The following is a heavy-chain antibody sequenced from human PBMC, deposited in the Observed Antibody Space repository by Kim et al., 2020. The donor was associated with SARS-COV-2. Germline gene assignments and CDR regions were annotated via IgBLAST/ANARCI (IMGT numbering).Heavy chain of an antibody. Sequence: GGSLRLSCAASGFTFSSYAMSWVRQAPGKGLEWVSVIYSGGSSTYYADSVKGRFTISRENSKNTLYLQMNSPRAEDTAVYYCAKTRYNWYDRHGIDVWGQGTTVTVSS. V-gene: IGHV3-23*03. CDR3: AKTRYNWYDRHGIDV. CDR1: GFTFSSYA. J-gene: IGHJ6*02. CDR2: IYSGGSST. D-gene: IGHD1-1*01.